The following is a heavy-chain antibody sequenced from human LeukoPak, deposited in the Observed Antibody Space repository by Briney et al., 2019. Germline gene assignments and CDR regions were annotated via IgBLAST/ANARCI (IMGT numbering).Heavy chain of an antibody. D-gene: IGHD1-26*01. CDR1: GGSISSYY. Sequence: SETLSLTCTVSGGSISSYYWSWIWQPAGKGLEWIGRIYTSGSTNYNPSLKSRVTMSVDTSKNQFSLKLSSVTAADTAVYYCARDDPFLGEAFDIWGQGTMVTVSS. CDR3: ARDDPFLGEAFDI. J-gene: IGHJ3*02. V-gene: IGHV4-4*07. CDR2: IYTSGST.